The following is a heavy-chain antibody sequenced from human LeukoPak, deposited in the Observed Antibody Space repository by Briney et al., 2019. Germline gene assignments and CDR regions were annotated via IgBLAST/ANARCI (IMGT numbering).Heavy chain of an antibody. Sequence: GGSLRLSCAVSGTTLSNYGMSWVRQAPGKGLEWVAGLSGSAGGTNYADPVKGRFTISRDNAKNTLYLQMSSLRAEDTAVYFCARRGFVIRSLLLVGFHKEAYYFDYWGQGALVTVSS. V-gene: IGHV3-23*01. CDR1: GTTLSNYG. J-gene: IGHJ4*02. CDR3: ARRGFVIRSLLLVGFHKEAYYFDY. D-gene: IGHD2-21*01. CDR2: LSGSAGGT.